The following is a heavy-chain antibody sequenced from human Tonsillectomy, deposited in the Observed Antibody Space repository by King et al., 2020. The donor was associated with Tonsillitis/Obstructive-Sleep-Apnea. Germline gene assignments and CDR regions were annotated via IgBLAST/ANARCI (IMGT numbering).Heavy chain of an antibody. CDR1: GYTFTNYG. J-gene: IGHJ4*02. V-gene: IGHV1-18*01. D-gene: IGHD3-22*01. CDR2: ISAYNGNI. Sequence: QLVQSGGEVKKPGASVKVSCKASGYTFTNYGISWVRQAPGQGLEWMGWISAYNGNINSAQKLQGRVTMSTDASTSTAYMELRSLRSDDTAVYYCATDSISYYFDCSAYYPFDYWGQGTLVTVSS. CDR3: ATDSISYYFDCSAYYPFDY.